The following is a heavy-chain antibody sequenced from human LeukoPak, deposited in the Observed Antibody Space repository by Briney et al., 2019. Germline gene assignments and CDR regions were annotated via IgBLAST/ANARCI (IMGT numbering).Heavy chain of an antibody. D-gene: IGHD6-6*01. V-gene: IGHV4-61*02. CDR1: GGSISSGSYY. Sequence: KSSETLSLTCTVSGGSISSGSYYWSWIRQPAGKGLEWIGRIYTSGSTNYNPSLKSRVTISVDTSKNQFPLKLSSVTAADTAVYYCARAASIAARRGAFDIWGQGTMVTVSS. CDR2: IYTSGST. CDR3: ARAASIAARRGAFDI. J-gene: IGHJ3*02.